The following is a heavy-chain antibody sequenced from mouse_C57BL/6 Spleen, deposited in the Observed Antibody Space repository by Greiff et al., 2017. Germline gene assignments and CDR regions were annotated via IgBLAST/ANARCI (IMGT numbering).Heavy chain of an antibody. Sequence: QVQLQQPGAELVKPGASVKMSCKASGYTFTSYWITWVKQRPGQGLEWIGDIYPGSGSANYNEKFKSKATLTVETSSSTAYMQLSSLTSEDSAVYYCARYGNYVGIAYWGQGTLVTVSA. V-gene: IGHV1-55*01. J-gene: IGHJ3*01. CDR3: ARYGNYVGIAY. CDR2: IYPGSGSA. D-gene: IGHD2-1*01. CDR1: GYTFTSYW.